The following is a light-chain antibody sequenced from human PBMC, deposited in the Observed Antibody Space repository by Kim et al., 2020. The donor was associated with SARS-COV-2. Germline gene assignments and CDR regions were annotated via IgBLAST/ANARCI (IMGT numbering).Light chain of an antibody. V-gene: IGLV2-14*04. CDR3: SSYTSTSTFWV. CDR2: DVN. CDR1: SSDVGGYNY. J-gene: IGLJ3*02. Sequence: QSITISCTGTSSDVGGYNYVSWYQQHPGKAPKLMIYDVNKRPSGVSDRFSGSKSGNTASLTISGLQAEDEGDYYCSSYTSTSTFWVFGGGTQLTVL.